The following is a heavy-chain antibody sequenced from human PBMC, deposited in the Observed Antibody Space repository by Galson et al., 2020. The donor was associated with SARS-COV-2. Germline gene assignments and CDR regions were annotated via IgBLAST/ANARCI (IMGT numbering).Heavy chain of an antibody. Sequence: SETLSLTCTVSGGSISGYHWSWIRQSPGKGLEWIAYIHYRWNTYYNPSLRSRVTMSIDTSKNHFSLKLSAVTAADTAVYYCARLGASGQLGVWGQGTLVTVSS. D-gene: IGHD3-16*01. CDR3: ARLGASGQLGV. CDR2: IHYRWNT. V-gene: IGHV4-59*08. J-gene: IGHJ1*01. CDR1: GGSISGYH.